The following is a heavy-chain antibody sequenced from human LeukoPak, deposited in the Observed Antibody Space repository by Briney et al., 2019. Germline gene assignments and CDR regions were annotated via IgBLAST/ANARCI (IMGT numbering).Heavy chain of an antibody. J-gene: IGHJ4*02. CDR1: GFTFSSYW. D-gene: IGHD3-16*01. CDR3: ARGGEPREEFPAELH. CDR2: IKQDGSEK. Sequence: GGSLRLSCAASGFTFSSYWMSWVRQAPGKGLEWVANIKQDGSEKYYVDSVKGRFTISRDNAKNSLYLQMNSLRAEDTAVYYCARGGEPREEFPAELHWGQGTLVTVSS. V-gene: IGHV3-7*01.